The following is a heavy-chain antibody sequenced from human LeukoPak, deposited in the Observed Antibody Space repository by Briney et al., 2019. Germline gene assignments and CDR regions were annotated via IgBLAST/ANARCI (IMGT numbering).Heavy chain of an antibody. CDR2: ISSSGSTI. V-gene: IGHV3-48*03. CDR1: GFTFSSYE. CDR3: ARDGDYGGYFDY. J-gene: IGHJ4*02. D-gene: IGHD4-23*01. Sequence: PGGSLRLSCAAPGFTFSSYEMNWVRQAPGKGLEWVSYISSSGSTIHNADSVKGRFTISRDNAKNSLYLQMNSLRAEDTAVYYCARDGDYGGYFDYWGQGTLVTVSS.